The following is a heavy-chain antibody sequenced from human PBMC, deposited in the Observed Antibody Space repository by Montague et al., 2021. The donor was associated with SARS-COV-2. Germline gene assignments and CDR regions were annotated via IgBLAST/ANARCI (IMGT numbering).Heavy chain of an antibody. CDR1: GGSISSSSYY. Sequence: SETLSLTCTVSGGSISSSSYYWGWIRQPPGKGLEWIGSMYYSGSTYYNPSLKSRVTTPVDTSKNHFSLRLSSVTAADTAVYYCATGLRFLEWLLLSWFDPWGQGTLVTVSS. CDR2: MYYSGST. CDR3: ATGLRFLEWLLLSWFDP. V-gene: IGHV4-39*01. J-gene: IGHJ5*02. D-gene: IGHD3-3*01.